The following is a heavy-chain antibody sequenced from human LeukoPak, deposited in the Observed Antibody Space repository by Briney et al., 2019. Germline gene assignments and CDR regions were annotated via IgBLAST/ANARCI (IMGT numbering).Heavy chain of an antibody. J-gene: IGHJ5*02. V-gene: IGHV1-69*13. D-gene: IGHD5-18*01. CDR3: ARALPHRRLMDTTMEQHWFDP. Sequence: SVKVSCKASGYTFTSYYMHWVRQAPGQGLEWMGGIIPIFGTANYAQKFQGRVTITADESTSTAYMELSSLRSEDTAVYYCARALPHRRLMDTTMEQHWFDPWGQGTLVTVSS. CDR2: IIPIFGTA. CDR1: GYTFTSYY.